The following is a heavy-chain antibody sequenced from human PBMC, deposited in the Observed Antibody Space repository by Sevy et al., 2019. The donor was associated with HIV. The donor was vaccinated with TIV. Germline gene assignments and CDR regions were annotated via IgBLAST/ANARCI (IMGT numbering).Heavy chain of an antibody. CDR2: ISWNSGSI. V-gene: IGHV3-9*01. CDR1: GFTFDDYA. D-gene: IGHD3-3*01. J-gene: IGHJ4*02. CDR3: AKDIDRFWSGSSFFDY. Sequence: GGSLRLSCAASGFTFDDYAMHWVRQAPGKGLEWVSGISWNSGSIGYADSVKGRFTISRDNAKNSLYQQMNILRAEDTALYYCAKDIDRFWSGSSFFDYWGQGTLVTVSS.